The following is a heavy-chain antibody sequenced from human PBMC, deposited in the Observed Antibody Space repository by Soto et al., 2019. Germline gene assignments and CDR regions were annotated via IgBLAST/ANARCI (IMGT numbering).Heavy chain of an antibody. CDR2: IVVGSGNT. D-gene: IGHD2-21*02. Sequence: GASVKVSCKASGFTFTSSAVQWVRQARGQRLEWIGWIVVGSGNTNYAQKFQERVTITRDMSTSTAYMELSSLRSEDTAVYYCAADSNSYGGNSGAFDIWGQGTMVTVSS. J-gene: IGHJ3*02. V-gene: IGHV1-58*01. CDR1: GFTFTSSA. CDR3: AADSNSYGGNSGAFDI.